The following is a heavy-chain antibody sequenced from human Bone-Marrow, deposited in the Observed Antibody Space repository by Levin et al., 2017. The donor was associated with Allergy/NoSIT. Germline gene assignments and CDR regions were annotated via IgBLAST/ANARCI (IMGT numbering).Heavy chain of an antibody. V-gene: IGHV3-74*01. D-gene: IGHD3-3*01. CDR1: GFTLSSHW. J-gene: IGHJ4*02. CDR3: TRSAREVWCGDDDCFGH. Sequence: GGSLRLSCAASGFTLSSHWMHWVRQAPGKGLVWVSRISGDGTRTSYADSVRGRFTISRDNAKSTLYLQINSLRVEDTAAYYCTRSAREVWCGDDDCFGHWDQGILVSVSS. CDR2: ISGDGTRT.